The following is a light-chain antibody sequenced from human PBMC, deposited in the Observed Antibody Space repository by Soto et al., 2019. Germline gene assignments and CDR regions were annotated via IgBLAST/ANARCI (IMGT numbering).Light chain of an antibody. CDR1: SSDVGSYKY. CDR2: EVS. Sequence: QSVLTQPPSASGSPGQSVTISCTGTSSDVGSYKYVSWYQQHPGKAPRLMIYEVSKRPSGVPDRFSGSKSGNTASLTVSGLQAEDEADYYFSSYAGSNNVVFGGGTKLTVL. V-gene: IGLV2-8*01. J-gene: IGLJ2*01. CDR3: SSYAGSNNVV.